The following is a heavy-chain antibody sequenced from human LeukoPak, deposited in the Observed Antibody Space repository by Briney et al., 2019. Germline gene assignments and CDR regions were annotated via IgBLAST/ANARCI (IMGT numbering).Heavy chain of an antibody. CDR2: IWYDGSNK. D-gene: IGHD3-22*01. V-gene: IGHV3-33*01. CDR3: ARGDYDSSGADAFDI. Sequence: GGSLRLSCAASGFTFRSYGMHWVRQAPGKGLEWVAVIWYDGSNKYYADSVKGRFTISRDNSKNTLYLQMNSLRAEDTAVYYCARGDYDSSGADAFDIWGQGTMVTVSS. CDR1: GFTFRSYG. J-gene: IGHJ3*02.